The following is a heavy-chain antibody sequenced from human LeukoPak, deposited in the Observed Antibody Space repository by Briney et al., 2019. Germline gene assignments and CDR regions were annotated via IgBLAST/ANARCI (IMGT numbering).Heavy chain of an antibody. CDR1: GFTVSSNY. J-gene: IGHJ6*02. D-gene: IGHD4-17*01. CDR2: IYSDGST. Sequence: GGSLRLSCAASGFTVSSNYMSWVRQAPGKGLEWVSVIYSDGSTYYADSVKGRFTISRDNSKNTLYLQMNSLRAEDTAVYYCARDHVTVTPPTIGMDVWGQGTTVTVSS. V-gene: IGHV3-53*01. CDR3: ARDHVTVTPPTIGMDV.